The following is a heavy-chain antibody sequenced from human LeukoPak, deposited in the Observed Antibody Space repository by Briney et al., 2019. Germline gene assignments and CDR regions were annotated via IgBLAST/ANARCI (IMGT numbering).Heavy chain of an antibody. J-gene: IGHJ5*01. CDR3: AKDSGDYTWNDEGNWFDS. D-gene: IGHD1-1*01. CDR2: IRYDGSNK. CDR1: GFTFSSYG. Sequence: GGSLRLSCAASGFTFSSYGMHWVRQAPGKGLEWVAFIRYDGSNKYYADSVKGRFTISRDNSKNTLYLQMNSLRAEDTAIYYCAKDSGDYTWNDEGNWFDSWGQGTLVTVSS. V-gene: IGHV3-30*02.